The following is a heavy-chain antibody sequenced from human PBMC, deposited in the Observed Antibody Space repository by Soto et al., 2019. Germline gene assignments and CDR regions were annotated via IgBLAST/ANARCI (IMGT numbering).Heavy chain of an antibody. CDR3: AREDESSGYARTFRH. Sequence: QVQLVESGGDVVQPGRSLRLSCAVSGFTFNNYVIHWVRQAPGKGLEWVAVTASDGNKIYADSVKDRFTISRDSPNNKVNLEMNSLRSEDTAVYYCAREDESSGYARTFRHWGQGTLVTVSP. J-gene: IGHJ1*01. V-gene: IGHV3-30-3*01. D-gene: IGHD3-22*01. CDR1: GFTFNNYV. CDR2: TASDGNK.